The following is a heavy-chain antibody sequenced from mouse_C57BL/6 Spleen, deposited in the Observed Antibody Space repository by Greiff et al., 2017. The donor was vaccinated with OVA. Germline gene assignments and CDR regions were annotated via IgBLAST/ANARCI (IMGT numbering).Heavy chain of an antibody. CDR2: IYPGSGST. CDR3: ARELRLRGYAMDY. V-gene: IGHV1-55*01. D-gene: IGHD3-2*02. J-gene: IGHJ4*01. CDR1: GYTFTSYW. Sequence: VQLQQPGAELVKPGASVKMSCKASGYTFTSYWITWVKQRPGQGLERIGDIYPGSGSTNYNEKFKSKATLTVDTSSSTAYMQLSSLTSEDSAVYYCARELRLRGYAMDYWGQGTSVTVSS.